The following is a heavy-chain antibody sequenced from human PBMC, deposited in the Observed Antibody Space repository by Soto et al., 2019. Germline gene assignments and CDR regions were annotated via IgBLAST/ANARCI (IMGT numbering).Heavy chain of an antibody. V-gene: IGHV3-64*01. CDR1: GFTFSSYA. CDR3: ARGLGYAFDI. D-gene: IGHD7-27*01. Sequence: GGSLRLSCAASGFTFSSYAMHWVRQAPGKGLEYVSAISSNGGSTYYANSVKGRFTISRDNSKNTLYLQMGCLRAEDMAVYYCARGLGYAFDIWGQGTMVTVSS. J-gene: IGHJ3*02. CDR2: ISSNGGST.